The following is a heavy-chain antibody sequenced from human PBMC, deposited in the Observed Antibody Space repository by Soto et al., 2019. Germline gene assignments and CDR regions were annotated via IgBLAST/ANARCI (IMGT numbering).Heavy chain of an antibody. D-gene: IGHD1-7*01. CDR2: ISGTAGNT. CDR3: AKGDWDYIAGHFDY. Sequence: VQLLESGGGLVQPGGSLRLSCAASGFTFTSCAMSWVRQAPGKGLEWVSAISGTAGNTYHADSVKGRFTISRDISKNTLYLKMNSLRAEDTAAYYCAKGDWDYIAGHFDYWGQGTLVTVSS. V-gene: IGHV3-23*01. J-gene: IGHJ4*02. CDR1: GFTFTSCA.